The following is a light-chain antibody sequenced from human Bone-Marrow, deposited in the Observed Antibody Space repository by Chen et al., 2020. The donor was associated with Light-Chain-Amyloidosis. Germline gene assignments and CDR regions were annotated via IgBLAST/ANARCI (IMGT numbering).Light chain of an antibody. Sequence: QSALTQPASVSGSPGQSITISCTGTSSDVGCYNHVSWYQQHPGKAPKLMIYDVSNRPSGVSNRFSGSKSGNTASLTISGLQAEDEADYYCSSYTSSRTLVFGGGTKLTVL. J-gene: IGLJ2*01. CDR1: SSDVGCYNH. CDR2: DVS. CDR3: SSYTSSRTLV. V-gene: IGLV2-14*03.